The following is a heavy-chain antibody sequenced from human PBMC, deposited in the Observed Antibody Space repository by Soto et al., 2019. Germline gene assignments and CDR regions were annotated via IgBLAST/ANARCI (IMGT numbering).Heavy chain of an antibody. J-gene: IGHJ6*03. V-gene: IGHV3-53*04. CDR2: IYSGGST. Sequence: GGSLRLSCAASGFTVSSNYMSWVRQAPGKWLEWVSVIYSGGSTYYADSVKGRFTISRHNSKNTLYLQMNSLRAEDTAVYYCARGRGDYYYYMDVWGKGTTVTVSS. CDR3: ARGRGDYYYYMDV. CDR1: GFTVSSNY. D-gene: IGHD3-10*01.